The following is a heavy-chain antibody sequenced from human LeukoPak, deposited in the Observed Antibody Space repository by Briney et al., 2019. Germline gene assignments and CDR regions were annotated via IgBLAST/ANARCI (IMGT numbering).Heavy chain of an antibody. J-gene: IGHJ6*03. CDR2: ISSSSSYI. CDR3: ARDFYHDYYGSGSYGPNYYYYYMDV. CDR1: GFTFSSYW. Sequence: GGSLRLSCAASGFTFSSYWMSWVRQAPGKGLEWVSSISSSSSYIYYADSVKGRFTISRDNAKNSLYLQMNSLRAEDTAVYYCARDFYHDYYGSGSYGPNYYYYYMDVWGKGTTVTISS. V-gene: IGHV3-21*01. D-gene: IGHD3-10*01.